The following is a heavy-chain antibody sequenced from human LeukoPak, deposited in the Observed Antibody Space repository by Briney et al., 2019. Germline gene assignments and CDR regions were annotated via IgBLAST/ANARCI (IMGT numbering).Heavy chain of an antibody. Sequence: GGSLRLSCAASGFTFSSYGMHWVRQAPGKGLEWVAVISYDGSNKYYADSVKGRFTISRDNSKNTLYLQMNSLRAEDTAVYYCAKEYKAMVRGVIRSPLDYWGQGTLVTVSS. D-gene: IGHD3-10*01. V-gene: IGHV3-30*18. CDR2: ISYDGSNK. CDR3: AKEYKAMVRGVIRSPLDY. J-gene: IGHJ4*02. CDR1: GFTFSSYG.